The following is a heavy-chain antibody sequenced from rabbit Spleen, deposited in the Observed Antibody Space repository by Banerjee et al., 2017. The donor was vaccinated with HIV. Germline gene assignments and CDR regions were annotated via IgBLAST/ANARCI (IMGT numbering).Heavy chain of an antibody. D-gene: IGHD4-2*01. CDR1: GFDLSNYYY. V-gene: IGHV1S43*01. CDR2: IDPVFGST. CDR3: VRIPAHAGGGGAYISTRLDL. J-gene: IGHJ6*01. Sequence: QEQLEESGGDLVKPEGSLTLTCTASGFDLSNYYYLCWVRQAPGKGLEWIGYIDPVFGSTYYESWVNGRFTISSHNAQNTLYLQLNSLTDADTATYFCVRIPAHAGGGGAYISTRLDLWGPGTLVTVS.